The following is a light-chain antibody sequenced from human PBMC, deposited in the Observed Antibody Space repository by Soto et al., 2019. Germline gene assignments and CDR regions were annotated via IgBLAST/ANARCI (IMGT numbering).Light chain of an antibody. J-gene: IGKJ4*01. CDR1: QSVSSF. V-gene: IGKV3-20*01. Sequence: EIVLTQSPGTLSLSVGYRATLSCRASQSVSSFLAWYQQTPGQPTRLLIYDTSNRATGIPDRFSGSGSGTDFTLTSSRLEPEDFTVYYCQQYGSSPLTFGGGTTVEIK. CDR3: QQYGSSPLT. CDR2: DTS.